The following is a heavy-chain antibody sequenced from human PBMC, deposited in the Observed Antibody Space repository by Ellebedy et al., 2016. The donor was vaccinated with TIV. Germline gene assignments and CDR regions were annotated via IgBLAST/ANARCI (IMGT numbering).Heavy chain of an antibody. CDR1: GGSISSGGYY. V-gene: IGHV4-31*03. CDR2: IYYSGST. J-gene: IGHJ4*02. CDR3: ARTGDPGTGFDY. D-gene: IGHD7-27*01. Sequence: SETLSLXCTVSGGSISSGGYYWSWIRQHPGKGLEWIGYIYYSGSTYYNPSLKSRVTISVDTSKNQFSLKLSSVAAADTAVYYCARTGDPGTGFDYWGQGTLVTVSS.